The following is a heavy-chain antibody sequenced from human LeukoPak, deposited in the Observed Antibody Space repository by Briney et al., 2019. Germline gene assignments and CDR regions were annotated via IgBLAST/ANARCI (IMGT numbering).Heavy chain of an antibody. V-gene: IGHV3-23*01. CDR1: GITFRSYA. CDR3: ARIDAFDI. CDR2: ISDSGSNT. Sequence: GGSLRLSCAASGITFRSYALSWVRQAPGKGLEWVSSISDSGSNTHYADSVKGRFTVSRDNAKNSLYLQMNSLRAEDTAVYYCARIDAFDIWGQGTMVTVSS. J-gene: IGHJ3*02.